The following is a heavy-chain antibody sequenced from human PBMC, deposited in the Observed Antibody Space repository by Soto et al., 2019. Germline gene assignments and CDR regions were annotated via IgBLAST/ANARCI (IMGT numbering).Heavy chain of an antibody. D-gene: IGHD3-10*01. V-gene: IGHV3-30*18. J-gene: IGHJ6*02. Sequence: GGSLRLSCAASGFTFSEFGIHWVRQAPGKGLEWVAITSYDGRHTSYVDSVKGRFTISRDNSGNTAFLEMNRLRVEDTAVYYCAKTRNSVINYNYYDNMDVWGQGTTVTVSS. CDR1: GFTFSEFG. CDR3: AKTRNSVINYNYYDNMDV. CDR2: TSYDGRHT.